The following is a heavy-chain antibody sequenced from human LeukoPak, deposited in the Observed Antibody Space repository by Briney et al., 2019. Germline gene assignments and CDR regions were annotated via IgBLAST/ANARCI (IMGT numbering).Heavy chain of an antibody. CDR1: GYSFGNYA. J-gene: IGHJ4*02. CDR3: ARALDSLGGLSLPDY. D-gene: IGHD3-16*02. V-gene: IGHV7-4-1*02. CDR2: IHPSTGNP. Sequence: GASVKVSCKASGYSFGNYAMNWVRQAPGQGLEFMGWIHPSTGNPAYAQGFSGRFVFSLDASVTTTYLQISDLKAEDTAVYFCARALDSLGGLSLPDYWGQGTLVTVSS.